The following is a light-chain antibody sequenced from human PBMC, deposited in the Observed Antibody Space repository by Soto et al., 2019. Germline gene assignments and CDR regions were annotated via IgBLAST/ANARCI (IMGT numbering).Light chain of an antibody. CDR1: SSDVGGYNY. J-gene: IGLJ1*01. Sequence: QSALTQPASVSGSPGQSITISCTGTSSDVGGYNYVSWYQQHPGKAPKLMIYEVSNRPSGVSNRFSGSKSGNTASLTISWLQAEDEADYYCSSYTSSSTYVFGTWTKLTVL. CDR3: SSYTSSSTYV. CDR2: EVS. V-gene: IGLV2-14*01.